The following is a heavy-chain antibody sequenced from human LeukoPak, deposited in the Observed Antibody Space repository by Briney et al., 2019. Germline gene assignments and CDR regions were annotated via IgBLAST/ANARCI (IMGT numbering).Heavy chain of an antibody. CDR3: TRAPKGWIVTAISFDY. Sequence: GGSLRLSCAAAGFTFGSYSMNRVRQAPGKGLEWVSSISSSSSDISYADSVKGRFTISRDNAKSSLLLQMNSLRAEDTAVYYCTRAPKGWIVTAISFDYWGQGTLVTVSS. CDR1: GFTFGSYS. V-gene: IGHV3-21*01. J-gene: IGHJ4*02. CDR2: ISSSSSDI. D-gene: IGHD5-12*01.